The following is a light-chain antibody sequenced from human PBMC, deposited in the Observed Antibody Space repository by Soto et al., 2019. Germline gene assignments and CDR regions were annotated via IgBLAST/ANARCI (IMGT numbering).Light chain of an antibody. CDR1: QNINNY. Sequence: DIQMTQSPSSLSSSLADRVTITCQASQNINNYLNWYQQKPGRAPKLLIYDASNLEGGVPSRLRGSGSGTDLTFTISRLQPADIATYYCQQYENLPTFGQGTRLEIK. CDR2: DAS. CDR3: QQYENLPT. J-gene: IGKJ5*01. V-gene: IGKV1-33*01.